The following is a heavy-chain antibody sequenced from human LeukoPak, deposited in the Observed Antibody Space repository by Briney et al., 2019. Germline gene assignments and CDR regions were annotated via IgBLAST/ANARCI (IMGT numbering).Heavy chain of an antibody. J-gene: IGHJ4*02. CDR1: GGSMSSSY. V-gene: IGHV4-59*01. D-gene: IGHD3-22*01. Sequence: PSETLSLTCTVSGGSMSSSYWSWLRQPPGKGMEWIGPIYYSGSTNYNPSLKSRVTISVDTSKNQFSLRLSSVTAADAAVDYCARNYDSSGYTAFGHWGRGTPVTVSS. CDR3: ARNYDSSGYTAFGH. CDR2: IYYSGST.